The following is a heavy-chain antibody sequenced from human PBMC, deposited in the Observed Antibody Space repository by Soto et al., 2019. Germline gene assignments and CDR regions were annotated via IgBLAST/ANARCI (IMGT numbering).Heavy chain of an antibody. D-gene: IGHD5-18*01. CDR2: IYYSGST. J-gene: IGHJ4*02. Sequence: QVQLQESGPGLVKPSETLSLTCTVSGGSISSYYWSWIRQPPGKGLEWIGYIYYSGSTNYNPSLKSRVTISVDTSKNQFSLKLSSVTAADTAVYYWARFSVDTATTIPFYFDYWGQGTLVTVSS. CDR3: ARFSVDTATTIPFYFDY. V-gene: IGHV4-59*01. CDR1: GGSISSYY.